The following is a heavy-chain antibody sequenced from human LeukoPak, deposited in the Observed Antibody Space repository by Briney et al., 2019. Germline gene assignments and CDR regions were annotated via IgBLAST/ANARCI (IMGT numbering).Heavy chain of an antibody. CDR1: GGTFSSYA. D-gene: IGHD4-23*01. V-gene: IGHV1-69*13. J-gene: IGHJ3*02. CDR3: ARDYGGSSDAFDI. Sequence: ASVKVSCRASGGTFSSYAISWVRQAPGQGLEWMGGIIPIFGTANYAQKFQGRVTITADESTSTAYMELSSLRSEDTAVYYCARDYGGSSDAFDIWGQGTMVTVSS. CDR2: IIPIFGTA.